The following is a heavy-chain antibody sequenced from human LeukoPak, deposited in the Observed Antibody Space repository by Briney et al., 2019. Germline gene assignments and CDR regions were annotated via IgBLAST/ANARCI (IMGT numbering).Heavy chain of an antibody. D-gene: IGHD6-6*01. V-gene: IGHV4-39*01. J-gene: IGHJ4*02. CDR3: ATCAYSSSGYFVRYFDY. CDR1: GGSISSSSYY. Sequence: SETLSLPCTVAGGSISSSSYYWGWIRQPPGKGLEGIGSIYYSGSTYYNPSLKSRVTISVDTSKNQFSLKLSSVTAADTAVYYCATCAYSSSGYFVRYFDYWGQGTLVTVSS. CDR2: IYYSGST.